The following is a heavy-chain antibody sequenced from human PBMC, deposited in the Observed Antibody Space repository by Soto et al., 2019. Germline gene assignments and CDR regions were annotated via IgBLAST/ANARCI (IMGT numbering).Heavy chain of an antibody. Sequence: QITLKESGPTLVKPTQTLTLTCTFSGFSLSTSGVGVGWIRQPPGKALEWLALIYWDDDKRYSPSLKSRLTNTKDTSKNQVVLTMTNMDPVDTATYYCAHSIHSGYYLGFDSWGQGTLDTVSS. D-gene: IGHD3-22*01. V-gene: IGHV2-5*02. CDR2: IYWDDDK. CDR1: GFSLSTSGVG. J-gene: IGHJ4*02. CDR3: AHSIHSGYYLGFDS.